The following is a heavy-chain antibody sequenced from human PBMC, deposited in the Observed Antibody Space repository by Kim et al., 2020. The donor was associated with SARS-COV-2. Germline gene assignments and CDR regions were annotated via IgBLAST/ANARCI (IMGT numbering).Heavy chain of an antibody. CDR1: GFTFSSYS. V-gene: IGHV3-23*01. Sequence: GGSLRLSCAASGFTFSSYSMSWVRQAPGKGLEWVSAISGSGGSTYYADSVKGRFTISRDNSKNTLYLQMNSLRAEDTAVYYCAKDSYIAVAGYFDYWGQGTLVTVSS. CDR2: ISGSGGST. J-gene: IGHJ4*02. CDR3: AKDSYIAVAGYFDY. D-gene: IGHD6-19*01.